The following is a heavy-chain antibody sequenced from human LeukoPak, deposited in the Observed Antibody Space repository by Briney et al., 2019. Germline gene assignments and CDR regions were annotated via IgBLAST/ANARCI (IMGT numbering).Heavy chain of an antibody. D-gene: IGHD2-15*01. V-gene: IGHV4-34*01. CDR3: ARDERGYSDWFDP. CDR1: GGSFSGYY. Sequence: SETLSLTCAVYGGSFSGYYWSWIRQPPGKGLEWIGEINHSGSTNYNPSLKSRVTISVDTSKNQFSLKLNSVTAADTAVYYCARDERGYSDWFDPWGQGTLVTVSS. CDR2: INHSGST. J-gene: IGHJ5*02.